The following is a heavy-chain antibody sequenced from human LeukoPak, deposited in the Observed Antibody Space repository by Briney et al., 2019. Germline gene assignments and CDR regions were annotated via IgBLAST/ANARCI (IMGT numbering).Heavy chain of an antibody. J-gene: IGHJ5*02. CDR2: FDPEDGET. CDR3: STVGSYHDRSAPTPTAFDP. CDR1: GYTRTELS. D-gene: IGHD3-22*01. V-gene: IGHV1-24*01. Sequence: ASVKVSCKGSGYTRTELSMHWWRRAPGNPRKGLGGFDPEDGETIYAQKLPRRVTMTEDTSTDTAYMELSSLRSSDTAVYYCSTVGSYHDRSAPTPTAFDPWGQGTLVAVSS.